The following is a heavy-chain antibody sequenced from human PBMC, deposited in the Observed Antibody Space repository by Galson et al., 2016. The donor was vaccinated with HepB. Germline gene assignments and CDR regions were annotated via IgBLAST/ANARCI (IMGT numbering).Heavy chain of an antibody. Sequence: SLRLSCAASGFTFSTHWMNWVRQAPGKGLEWVSGIRWNSGHTGYAASVRGRFTISRDNTKSSLSLQMNSLRPEDTALYYCAKVRPTLLDDQRKGWDSFDFWGQGTVVTVSS. CDR1: GFTFSTHW. V-gene: IGHV3-9*01. CDR3: AKVRPTLLDDQRKGWDSFDF. CDR2: IRWNSGHT. J-gene: IGHJ3*01. D-gene: IGHD3-10*01.